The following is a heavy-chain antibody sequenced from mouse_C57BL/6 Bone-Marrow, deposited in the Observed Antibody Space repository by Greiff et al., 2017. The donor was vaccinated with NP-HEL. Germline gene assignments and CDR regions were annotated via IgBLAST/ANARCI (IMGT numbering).Heavy chain of an antibody. Sequence: EVKLMESGAELVRPGASVKLSCTASGFNIKDDYMHWVKQRPEQGLEWIGWIDPENGDTAYASKFQGKATITADTSSNTAYLQLSSLTSEDTAVYYCTYYYGSSYDWYFDVWGTGTTVTVSS. D-gene: IGHD1-1*01. CDR3: TYYYGSSYDWYFDV. J-gene: IGHJ1*03. CDR1: GFNIKDDY. V-gene: IGHV14-4*01. CDR2: IDPENGDT.